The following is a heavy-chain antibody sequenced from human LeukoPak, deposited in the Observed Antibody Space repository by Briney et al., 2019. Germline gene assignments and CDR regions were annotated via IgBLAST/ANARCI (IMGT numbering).Heavy chain of an antibody. V-gene: IGHV1-8*01. D-gene: IGHD2-2*01. Sequence: ASVKVSCKVSEYTLTEISMHWVRQATGQGLEWMGWRNPNSGNTGYAQKFQVRVTMTRNTSISTAYMELTSLRSEDTAVYYCAREYQLLGTVYNYFDPWGQGTLVTVSS. J-gene: IGHJ5*02. CDR1: EYTLTEIS. CDR2: RNPNSGNT. CDR3: AREYQLLGTVYNYFDP.